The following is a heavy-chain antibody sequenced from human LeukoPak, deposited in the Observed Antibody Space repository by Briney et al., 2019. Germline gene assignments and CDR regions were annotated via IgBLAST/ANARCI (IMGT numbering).Heavy chain of an antibody. Sequence: GESLKISCEASGYRFSGYWITWVRQMPGKGLEWMVRIDPSDSYTNYSPSFEGHVTMSVDKSINTAYLQWSSLKASDTAMYFCARLLGYCGGDSAYYNYAMDVWGKGTAVTVSS. V-gene: IGHV5-10-1*01. CDR1: GYRFSGYW. D-gene: IGHD2-21*02. CDR2: IDPSDSYT. CDR3: ARLLGYCGGDSAYYNYAMDV. J-gene: IGHJ6*04.